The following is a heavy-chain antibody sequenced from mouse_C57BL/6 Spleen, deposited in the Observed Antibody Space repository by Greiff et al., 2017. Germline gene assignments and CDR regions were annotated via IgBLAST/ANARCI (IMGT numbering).Heavy chain of an antibody. CDR2: IWSGGST. CDR3: ARNRRAAQAWFAY. CDR1: GFSLTSYG. J-gene: IGHJ3*01. D-gene: IGHD3-2*02. V-gene: IGHV2-2*01. Sequence: QVQLQQSGPGLVQPSQSLSITCTVSGFSLTSYGVHWVRQSPGKGLEWLGVIWSGGSTDYNAAFISRLSISKDNSKSQVFFKMNSLQADDTAIYYCARNRRAAQAWFAYWGQGTLVTVSA.